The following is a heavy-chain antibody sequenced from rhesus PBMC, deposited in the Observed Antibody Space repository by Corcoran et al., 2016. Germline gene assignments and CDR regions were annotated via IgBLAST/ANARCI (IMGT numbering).Heavy chain of an antibody. CDR3: GRLRYTSFSYPYYYDY. J-gene: IGHJ4*01. D-gene: IGHD3-40*01. CDR1: GGSITDYSY. CDR2: ISDNGGNT. Sequence: QVKLQQWGEGLVKPSETLSLTCAVYGGSITDYSYWNWIRQPPGKGLEWIGYISDNGGNTNDNPSLKNRVTISTDTSRNQLSLTLNSVTAADTAVYYCGRLRYTSFSYPYYYDYWGQGVLLTVSS. V-gene: IGHV4-73*01.